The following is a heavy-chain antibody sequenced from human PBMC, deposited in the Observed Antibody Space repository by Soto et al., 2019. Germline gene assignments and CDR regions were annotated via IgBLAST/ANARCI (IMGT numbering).Heavy chain of an antibody. CDR2: ISGSGDST. CDR3: AKDQGYTSSSYLDY. J-gene: IGHJ4*02. CDR1: GFTFSSYA. V-gene: IGHV3-23*01. D-gene: IGHD6-6*01. Sequence: GGSLRLSCAASGFTFSSYAMSWVRQAPGKGLQWVSAISGSGDSTYYADSVKGRFTISRDNSKNTLYLQMNSLRAEDTAVYYCAKDQGYTSSSYLDYWGQGILVTVSS.